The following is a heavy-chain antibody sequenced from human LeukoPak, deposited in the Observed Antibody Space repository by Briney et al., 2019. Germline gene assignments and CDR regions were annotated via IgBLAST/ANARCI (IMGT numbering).Heavy chain of an antibody. D-gene: IGHD6-19*01. Sequence: IPSETLSLTCTVSGGSISSYYWSWIRQPPGKGLEWIGYIYYSGSANYNPSLKSRVTISVDTSKNQFSLKLSSVTAADTAVYYCARVRSSGWGYYFDYWGQGTLVTVSS. J-gene: IGHJ4*02. CDR1: GGSISSYY. CDR3: ARVRSSGWGYYFDY. CDR2: IYYSGSA. V-gene: IGHV4-59*01.